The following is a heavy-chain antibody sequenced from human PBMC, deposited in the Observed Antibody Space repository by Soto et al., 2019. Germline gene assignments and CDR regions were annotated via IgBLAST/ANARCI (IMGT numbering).Heavy chain of an antibody. J-gene: IGHJ6*02. CDR1: GGTFSSNT. CDR3: ARAISSGGRFSGMDV. D-gene: IGHD3-16*01. CDR2: ITPVLDMA. V-gene: IGHV1-69*02. Sequence: QVQLVQSGAEVKKPGSSVRVSCKASGGTFSSNTLSWVRQAPGQGLEWMGRITPVLDMADYEQKFQDRLTITADKSTTTVYRELGSLRAEDTASYYCARAISSGGRFSGMDVWGQGTTVTVSS.